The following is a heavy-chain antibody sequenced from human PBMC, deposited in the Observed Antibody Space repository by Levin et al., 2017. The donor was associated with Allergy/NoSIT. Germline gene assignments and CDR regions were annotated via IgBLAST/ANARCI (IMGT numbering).Heavy chain of an antibody. CDR1: GFTFSSYS. Sequence: GGSLRLSCAASGFTFSSYSMNWVRQAPGKGLEWVSSISSSSSYIYYADSVKGRFTISRDNAKNSLYLQMNSLRAEDTAVYYCAREGGAAVKRIDYWGQGTLVTVSS. J-gene: IGHJ4*02. CDR2: ISSSSSYI. D-gene: IGHD6-13*01. V-gene: IGHV3-21*01. CDR3: AREGGAAVKRIDY.